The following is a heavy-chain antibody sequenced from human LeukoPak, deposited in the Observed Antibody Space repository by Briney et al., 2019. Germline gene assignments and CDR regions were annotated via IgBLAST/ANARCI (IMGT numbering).Heavy chain of an antibody. CDR1: GASIRNSYY. Sequence: SETLSLTCSVYGASIRNSYYWGWIRQSPGKGLEWIGSIYHNGTTYYYPPLKSPVTIPVDTSKNQFSLKLSSVTAADTAVYFCSSLHGTGIRTPLWDYWGQGTLVTVS. D-gene: IGHD1-14*01. CDR3: SSLHGTGIRTPLWDY. J-gene: IGHJ4*02. V-gene: IGHV4-38-2*02. CDR2: IYHNGTT.